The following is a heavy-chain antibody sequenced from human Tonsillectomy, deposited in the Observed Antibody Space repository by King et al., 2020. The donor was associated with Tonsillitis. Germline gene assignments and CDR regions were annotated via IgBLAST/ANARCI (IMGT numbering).Heavy chain of an antibody. V-gene: IGHV4-31*03. J-gene: IGHJ3*01. CDR1: GGSISRDVDH. CDR2: IYYSGST. Sequence: QLQESGPGLVKPSQTLSLTCTVSGGSISRDVDHWNWIRQHPGEGLEWIGSIYYSGSTSYNPSLTSRVTISLDTSKNKFSLKLTSVPAADTAVYFCAKQKVDYGENSWSLDFGFDVWGQGTMVTVSS. D-gene: IGHD4-23*01. CDR3: AKQKVDYGENSWSLDFGFDV.